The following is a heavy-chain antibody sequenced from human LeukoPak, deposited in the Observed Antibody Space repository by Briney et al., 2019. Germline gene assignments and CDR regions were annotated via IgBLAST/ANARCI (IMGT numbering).Heavy chain of an antibody. CDR1: GGSINYYY. Sequence: SETLSLTCTVSGGSINYYYWMWIRQPPGKGLEWIGYIYYSGGTHYNPSLKSRVTMLVDTSKNQFSLKLSSVTAADTAVYYCARDQLGGSSWYGSYYYGMDVWGQGTTVTVSS. D-gene: IGHD6-13*01. J-gene: IGHJ6*02. CDR3: ARDQLGGSSWYGSYYYGMDV. CDR2: IYYSGGT. V-gene: IGHV4-59*01.